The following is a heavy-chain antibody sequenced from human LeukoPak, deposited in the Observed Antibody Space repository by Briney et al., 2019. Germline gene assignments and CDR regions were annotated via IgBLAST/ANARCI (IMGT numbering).Heavy chain of an antibody. CDR2: IKQDGSDK. CDR1: GFIFRSYW. V-gene: IGHV3-7*01. Sequence: PGGSLRLSCATSGFIFRSYWMSWVRQAPGKGLEWVANIKQDGSDKYYVDSVKGRFTISRDNAKNSLYLQMSSLGAEDAAVYYCATHDVLTGYPYFDNWGQGTLVTVSS. J-gene: IGHJ4*02. CDR3: ATHDVLTGYPYFDN. D-gene: IGHD3-9*01.